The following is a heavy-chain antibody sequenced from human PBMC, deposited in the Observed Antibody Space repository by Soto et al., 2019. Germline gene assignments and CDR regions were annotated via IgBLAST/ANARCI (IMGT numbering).Heavy chain of an antibody. V-gene: IGHV4-39*01. CDR2: VHYSGNA. CDR3: ARGDYHDTSGPFSDAFDV. CDR1: GGSINTYNLF. D-gene: IGHD3-22*01. J-gene: IGHJ3*01. Sequence: SETLSLTCTVSGGSINTYNLFWAWIRQPPGKGLEWIASVHYSGNAYYNPSLTTRVTISRDTSKNRVSLELRSVTAEDTAVYYCARGDYHDTSGPFSDAFDVWGQGTMVTVSS.